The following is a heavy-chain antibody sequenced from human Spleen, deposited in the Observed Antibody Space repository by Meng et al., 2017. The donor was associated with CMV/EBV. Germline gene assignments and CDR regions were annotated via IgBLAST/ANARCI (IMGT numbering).Heavy chain of an antibody. CDR3: AKDQSGGMDV. CDR1: GFTFDDFA. V-gene: IGHV3-9*01. CDR2: ISWNSGSI. J-gene: IGHJ6*02. Sequence: SLKISCAASGFTFDDFAMHWVRQAPGKGTAWVAGISWNSGSIDYGDSVKGRFTISRDNAKNSLYLQMNSLTAEDTALYHCAKDQSGGMDVWGQGTTVTVSS.